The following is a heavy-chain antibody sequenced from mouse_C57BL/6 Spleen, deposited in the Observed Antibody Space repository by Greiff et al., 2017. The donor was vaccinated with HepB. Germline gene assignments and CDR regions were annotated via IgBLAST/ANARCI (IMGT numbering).Heavy chain of an antibody. CDR3: AREDYYGSSPWFAY. D-gene: IGHD1-1*01. J-gene: IGHJ3*01. CDR2: IYPGDGDT. Sequence: QVQLQQPGPELVKPGASVKISCKASGYAFSSSWMNWVKQRPGKGLEWIGRIYPGDGDTNYNGKFKGKATLTADKSSSTAYMQLSSLTSEDSAVYFCAREDYYGSSPWFAYWGQGTLVTVSA. CDR1: GYAFSSSW. V-gene: IGHV1-82*01.